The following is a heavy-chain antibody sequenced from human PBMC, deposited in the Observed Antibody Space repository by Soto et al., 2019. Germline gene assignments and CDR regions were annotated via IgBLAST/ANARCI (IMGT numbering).Heavy chain of an antibody. Sequence: QVQLQESGPGLVKPSHTISLPCTVSGDSMPPVGYYWTWIRQHPGQGLEWIGFISYSGSTYSSSSLNGGVVIPADTSKKQFSLKLNSVTAADTAVYYCTGGHYWGQGTLVTVSS. D-gene: IGHD3-16*01. CDR3: TGGHY. CDR2: ISYSGST. CDR1: GDSMPPVGYY. V-gene: IGHV4-31*03. J-gene: IGHJ4*02.